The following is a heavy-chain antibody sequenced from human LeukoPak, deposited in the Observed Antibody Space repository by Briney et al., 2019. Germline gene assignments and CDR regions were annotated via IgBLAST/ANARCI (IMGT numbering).Heavy chain of an antibody. J-gene: IGHJ4*02. V-gene: IGHV3-53*05. CDR2: IYSGGGT. CDR1: GFTVRNNY. D-gene: IGHD2-15*01. CDR3: ARDVV. Sequence: GGSLRLSCAASGFTVRNNYMSWVRQAPGKGLEWISVIYSGGGTSYAGSVEGRFTISRDNSKNALYLQMNSLSAEDTAVYYCARDVVWGQGALVTVSS.